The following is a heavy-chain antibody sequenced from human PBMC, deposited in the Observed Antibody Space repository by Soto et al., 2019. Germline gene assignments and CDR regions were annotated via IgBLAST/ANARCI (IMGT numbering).Heavy chain of an antibody. CDR3: ARSPTTSNFDY. J-gene: IGHJ4*02. V-gene: IGHV4-39*01. Sequence: SETLSLTCTVSDGSISSSSYYWGWIRQPPGKGLEWIGSIYYSGSTYYNPSLKSRVTISVDTSKNQFSLKLSSVTAADTAVYYCARSPTTSNFDYWGQGTLVTVSS. CDR1: DGSISSSSYY. CDR2: IYYSGST. D-gene: IGHD1-26*01.